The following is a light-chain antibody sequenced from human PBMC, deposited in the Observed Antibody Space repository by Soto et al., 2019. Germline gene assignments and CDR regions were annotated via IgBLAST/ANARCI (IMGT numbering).Light chain of an antibody. CDR1: QSIDRW. Sequence: DNQMTQSPSTLPASVGDRVTMTCRASQSIDRWLAWYQQRPGKAPKILIYHASSLETGVPSRFSGSGSGTEFTLTIISLQPDDFATYYCQQDNSYSEAFGQGTKVDIK. CDR3: QQDNSYSEA. J-gene: IGKJ1*01. CDR2: HAS. V-gene: IGKV1-5*01.